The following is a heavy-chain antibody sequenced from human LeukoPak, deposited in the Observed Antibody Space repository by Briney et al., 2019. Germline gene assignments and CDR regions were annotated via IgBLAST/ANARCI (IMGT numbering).Heavy chain of an antibody. CDR3: AKENPVGGTNYFDY. CDR2: ITGSGDST. J-gene: IGHJ4*02. Sequence: PGVSLRLSCAASGFIFSTYAMSWVRQAPGKGLEWVSAITGSGDSTYYADSVKGRFTISRDNSKNTLSLQMNSLRAEDTAVYYCAKENPVGGTNYFDYWGQGTLVTVPS. CDR1: GFIFSTYA. V-gene: IGHV3-23*01. D-gene: IGHD1-26*01.